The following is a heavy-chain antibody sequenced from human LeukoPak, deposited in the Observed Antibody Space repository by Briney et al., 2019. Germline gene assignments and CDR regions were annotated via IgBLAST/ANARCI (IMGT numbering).Heavy chain of an antibody. J-gene: IGHJ4*02. CDR3: ARLSIAAAALSDY. CDR2: IYYSGST. V-gene: IGHV4-59*08. D-gene: IGHD6-13*01. CDR1: GGSISSYY. Sequence: SETLPLTCTVSGGSISSYYWSWIRQPPGKGLEWIGYIYYSGSTNYNPSLKSRVTISVDTSKNQFSLKLSSVTAADTAVYYCARLSIAAAALSDYWGQGTLVTVSS.